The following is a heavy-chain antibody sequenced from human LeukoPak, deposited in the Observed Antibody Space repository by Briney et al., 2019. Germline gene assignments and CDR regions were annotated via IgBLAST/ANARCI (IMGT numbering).Heavy chain of an antibody. CDR1: GGSISAYY. Sequence: SETLSLTCSVAGGSISAYYWSWIRQPPGRGLEWIGYISYSGSTNYHPSIKSRVTISVDTSKNQFSLKLSSVTAAATAVYYCARPDSSGPLANWSDPWGQGTLVTDSS. D-gene: IGHD3-22*01. CDR3: ARPDSSGPLANWSDP. V-gene: IGHV4-59*12. J-gene: IGHJ5*02. CDR2: ISYSGST.